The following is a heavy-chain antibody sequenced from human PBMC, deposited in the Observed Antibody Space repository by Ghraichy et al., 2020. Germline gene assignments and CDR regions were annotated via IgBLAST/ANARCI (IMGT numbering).Heavy chain of an antibody. J-gene: IGHJ4*02. Sequence: SETLSLTCTVSGGSISSYYWSWIWQPPGRGLEWIGNIYDSETINYNPSLKSRVTFSLDTSKNQVSLKLSSVTVADTAVYYCARSRILDFWGQGTLVTVSS. CDR3: ARSRILDF. CDR1: GGSISSYY. D-gene: IGHD2-2*01. V-gene: IGHV4-59*13. CDR2: IYDSETI.